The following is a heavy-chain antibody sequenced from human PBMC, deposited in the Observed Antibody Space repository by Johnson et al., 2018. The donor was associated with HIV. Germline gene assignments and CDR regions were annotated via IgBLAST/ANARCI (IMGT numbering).Heavy chain of an antibody. Sequence: QVQLVESGGGVVQPGRSLRLSCAASGFTFSSYAMHWVRQAPGKGLEWVAVISYDGSNKYYADSVKGRFTISRDNSKNTLYLQMNSLRAEDTALYYCAKALRTGTPNDAFDIWGQGTMVTVSS. V-gene: IGHV3-30-3*01. D-gene: IGHD3-10*01. CDR2: ISYDGSNK. CDR1: GFTFSSYA. J-gene: IGHJ3*02. CDR3: AKALRTGTPNDAFDI.